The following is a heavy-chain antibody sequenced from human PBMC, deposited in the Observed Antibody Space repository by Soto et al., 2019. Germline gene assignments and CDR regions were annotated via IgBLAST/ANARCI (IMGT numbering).Heavy chain of an antibody. D-gene: IGHD1-26*01. J-gene: IGHJ6*02. CDR3: ARRAWHSYYAIDV. CDR2: IAYDGSEK. CDR1: GFKFTDFA. V-gene: IGHV3-30*09. Sequence: GQLVESGGGEVQPGRSLRLSCAASGFKFTDFALHWVRQAPGKGLEWVAIIAYDGSEKHYAGSVKGRFAISRDNPKNTLYLEMNSLRPEDTAVYFCARRAWHSYYAIDVWGQGTTVTVFS.